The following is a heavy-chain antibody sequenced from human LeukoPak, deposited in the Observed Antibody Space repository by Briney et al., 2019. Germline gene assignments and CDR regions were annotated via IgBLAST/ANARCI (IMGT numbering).Heavy chain of an antibody. CDR3: ARGRYGSGSYVQSHNYFDY. CDR2: INHSGST. CDR1: GGSFSGYY. Sequence: SETLSLTCAVYGGSFSGYYWSWIRQPPGKGLEWIGEINHSGSTNYNPSLKSRVTISVNTSKNQFSLKLSSVTAADTAVYYCARGRYGSGSYVQSHNYFDYWGQGTLVTVSS. D-gene: IGHD3-10*01. J-gene: IGHJ4*02. V-gene: IGHV4-34*01.